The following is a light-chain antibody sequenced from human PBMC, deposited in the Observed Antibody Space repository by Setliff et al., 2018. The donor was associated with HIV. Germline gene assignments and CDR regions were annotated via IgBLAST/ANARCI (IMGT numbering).Light chain of an antibody. CDR3: SSYTSRNTLV. Sequence: QSVLTQPASVSGSPGQSITISCTGTSSDVGGYDFVSWYQQHPDKAPKLIIYEVTHRPSGVSTRFSGSKSGNTASLTISGLQTEDEADYYCSSYTSRNTLVFGTGTKVTVL. CDR2: EVT. CDR1: SSDVGGYDF. V-gene: IGLV2-14*01. J-gene: IGLJ1*01.